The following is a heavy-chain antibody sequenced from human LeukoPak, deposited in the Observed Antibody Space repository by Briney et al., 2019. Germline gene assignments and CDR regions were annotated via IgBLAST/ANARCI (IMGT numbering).Heavy chain of an antibody. V-gene: IGHV1-2*02. CDR1: GYTFTGYY. D-gene: IGHD5-12*01. Sequence: GASVKVSCKASGYTFTGYYMHWVRQAPGQGLEWMGWINPNSGGTNYAQKFQGRVTMTRDTSISTAYMELRSLRSDDTAVYYCARARGLRDYMDVWGKGTTVTVSS. CDR3: ARARGLRDYMDV. CDR2: INPNSGGT. J-gene: IGHJ6*03.